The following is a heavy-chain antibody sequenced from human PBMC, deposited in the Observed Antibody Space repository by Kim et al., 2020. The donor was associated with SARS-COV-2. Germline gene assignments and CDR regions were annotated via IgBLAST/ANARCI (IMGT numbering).Heavy chain of an antibody. V-gene: IGHV4-59*01. Sequence: SETLSLICTVSGGSISGYYWSWIRQPPGKGLEWIGYIYYSGSAKYNPSLKSRVTMSVDTPKNQFSLKLSSVTAADTAVYYCAKYESYGSGSPKAFDHWGQGTLVTVSS. CDR1: GGSISGYY. D-gene: IGHD3-10*01. J-gene: IGHJ4*02. CDR3: AKYESYGSGSPKAFDH. CDR2: IYYSGSA.